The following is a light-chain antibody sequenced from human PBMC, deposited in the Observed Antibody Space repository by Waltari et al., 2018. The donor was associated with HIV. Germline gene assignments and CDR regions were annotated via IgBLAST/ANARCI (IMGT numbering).Light chain of an antibody. CDR3: SSHAGSKVV. CDR1: SSDVGGYNY. CDR2: DVI. Sequence: QSALTQPPSASGSPGQSVTLSCTGTSSDVGGYNYVSWHQQHPGKAPKLMIYDVIKRPSGVPYRFSGSKSGNTASLTVSGLQPDDEADYYCSSHAGSKVVFGGGTRLTVL. V-gene: IGLV2-8*01. J-gene: IGLJ2*01.